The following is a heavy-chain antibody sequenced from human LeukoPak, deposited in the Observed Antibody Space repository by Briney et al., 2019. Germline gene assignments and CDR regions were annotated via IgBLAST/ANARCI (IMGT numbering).Heavy chain of an antibody. CDR2: IYSGGAA. Sequence: GGSLRLSCAASGFSVVSYYMTWVRQAPGKGLEWVSVIYSGGAAFYTDSVKGRFTISRDGSKRTVYLQTNSLRAEDTAVYYCARGNSPMVGRYYLDLWGQGTLVTVSS. J-gene: IGHJ4*02. D-gene: IGHD4/OR15-4a*01. CDR1: GFSVVSYY. CDR3: ARGNSPMVGRYYLDL. V-gene: IGHV3-53*01.